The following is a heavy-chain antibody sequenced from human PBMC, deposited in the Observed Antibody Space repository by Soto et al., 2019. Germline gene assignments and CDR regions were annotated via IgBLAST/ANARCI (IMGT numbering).Heavy chain of an antibody. V-gene: IGHV1-69*02. Sequence: QVQLVQSGAEVKKPGSSVKVSCKASGGTFSSYTISWVRQAPGQGLEWMGRIIPILGIANYAQKFQGRVTITADKSTSTAYMELSSLRSEDTAVYYCARAPLAYCSGGSCYTALNFDYWGQGTLVTVSS. CDR2: IIPILGIA. D-gene: IGHD2-15*01. CDR1: GGTFSSYT. J-gene: IGHJ4*02. CDR3: ARAPLAYCSGGSCYTALNFDY.